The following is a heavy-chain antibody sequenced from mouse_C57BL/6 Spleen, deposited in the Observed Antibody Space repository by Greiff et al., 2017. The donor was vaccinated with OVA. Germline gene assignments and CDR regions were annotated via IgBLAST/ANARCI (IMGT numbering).Heavy chain of an antibody. CDR3: AKRTPYCAVDD. CDR2: IWGDGST. Sequence: VKLMQSGPGLVAPSQSLSITCTVSGFSLTSYGVSWVRQPPGKGLEWLGVIWGDGSTNYHSALISRLSISKDNSKSQVFLKLNSRQTDDTATYYGAKRTPYCAVDDWGQGTWVTVSS. CDR1: GFSLTSYG. J-gene: IGHJ4*01. V-gene: IGHV2-3*01.